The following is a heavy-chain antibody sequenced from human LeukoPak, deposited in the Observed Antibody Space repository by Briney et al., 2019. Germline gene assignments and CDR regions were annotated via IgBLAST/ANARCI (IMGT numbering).Heavy chain of an antibody. D-gene: IGHD6-19*01. CDR3: ATQGYSSGWYMYY. V-gene: IGHV4-59*08. CDR1: GGSISSYY. J-gene: IGHJ4*02. Sequence: SETLSLTCTVSGGSISSYYWSWIRQPPGKGLEWIGYIYYSGSTNYNPSLKRRVTISVDTSKNPLSLKLSSVTAADTAVYYCATQGYSSGWYMYYWGQGTLVTVSS. CDR2: IYYSGST.